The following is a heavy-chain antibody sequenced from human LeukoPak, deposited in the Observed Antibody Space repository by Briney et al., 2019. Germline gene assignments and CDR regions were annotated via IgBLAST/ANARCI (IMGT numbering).Heavy chain of an antibody. Sequence: GGSLRLSCAASGFTFSDYYMSWIRQAPGKGLEWVSYISSSGSTIYYADSVKGRFTISRDNAKNSLYLQMNSLRAEDTAVYYCARSYTARITMVRGANHDYWGQGTLVTVSS. CDR1: GFTFSDYY. CDR2: ISSSGSTI. D-gene: IGHD3-10*01. V-gene: IGHV3-11*01. J-gene: IGHJ4*02. CDR3: ARSYTARITMVRGANHDY.